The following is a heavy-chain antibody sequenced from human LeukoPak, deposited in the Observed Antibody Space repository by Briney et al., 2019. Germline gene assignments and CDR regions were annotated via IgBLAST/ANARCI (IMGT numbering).Heavy chain of an antibody. D-gene: IGHD6-6*01. V-gene: IGHV1-69*13. CDR3: ARDLQYSSSSGIGAFDI. Sequence: ASVKVSCKASGGTFSSYAISWVRQAPGQGLEWMGGIIPIFGTANYAQKFQGRVTITADESMSTAYMELSSLRSEDTAVYYCARDLQYSSSSGIGAFDIWGQGTMVTVSS. CDR1: GGTFSSYA. CDR2: IIPIFGTA. J-gene: IGHJ3*02.